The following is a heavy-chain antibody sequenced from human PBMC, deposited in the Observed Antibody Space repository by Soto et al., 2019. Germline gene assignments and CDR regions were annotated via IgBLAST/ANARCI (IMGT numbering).Heavy chain of an antibody. D-gene: IGHD5-12*01. CDR2: INDSGST. J-gene: IGHJ4*02. V-gene: IGHV4-34*01. Sequence: QVQLQQWGAGLLKPSETLSLICAVYGGSFSGYYWSWIRQPPGKGLEWIGEINDSGSTNYNPSLKRTATLPVDTSKTQFSLRLSSVTAADTAVYYCARGRWLRSAFDYWGQGTLVTVSS. CDR1: GGSFSGYY. CDR3: ARGRWLRSAFDY.